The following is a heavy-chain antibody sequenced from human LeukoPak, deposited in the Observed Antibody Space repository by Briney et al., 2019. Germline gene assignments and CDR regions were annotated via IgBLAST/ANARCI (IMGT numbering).Heavy chain of an antibody. CDR2: IYYSGST. CDR1: GGSISSYY. J-gene: IGHJ4*02. Sequence: SETLSLTCTVSGGSISSYYWSWIRQPPGKGLEWIGYIYYSGSTNYNPSLKSRVTISVDTSKNQFSLKLSSVTAADTAVYYCARAPVAQLWSPSYFDYWGQGTLVTASS. V-gene: IGHV4-59*01. CDR3: ARAPVAQLWSPSYFDY. D-gene: IGHD5-18*01.